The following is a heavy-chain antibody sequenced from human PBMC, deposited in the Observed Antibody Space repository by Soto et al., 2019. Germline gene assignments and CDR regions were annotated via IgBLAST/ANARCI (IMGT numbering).Heavy chain of an antibody. CDR2: ISGSGGST. V-gene: IGHV3-23*01. CDR3: ASAAREYYYYGMDV. Sequence: EVQLLESGGGLVQPGGSLRLSCAASGFTFSSYAMSWVRQAPGKGLEWVSAISGSGGSTYYADSVKGRFTIPRDNSKNTLYLQMNSLRAEDTAVYYCASAAREYYYYGMDVWGQGTTVTVSS. CDR1: GFTFSSYA. J-gene: IGHJ6*02.